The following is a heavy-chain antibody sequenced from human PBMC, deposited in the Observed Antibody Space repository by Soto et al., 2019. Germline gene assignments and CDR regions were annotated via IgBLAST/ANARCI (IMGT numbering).Heavy chain of an antibody. CDR3: ARDSGVPAAMFDY. V-gene: IGHV4-59*01. J-gene: IGHJ4*02. Sequence: PSETLSLTCTVSGGSISSYYWSWIRQPPGKGLEWIGYIYYSGSTNYNPSLKSRVTISVDTSKNQFSLKLSSVTAADTAVYYCARDSGVPAAMFDYWGQGTLVTVSS. D-gene: IGHD2-2*01. CDR2: IYYSGST. CDR1: GGSISSYY.